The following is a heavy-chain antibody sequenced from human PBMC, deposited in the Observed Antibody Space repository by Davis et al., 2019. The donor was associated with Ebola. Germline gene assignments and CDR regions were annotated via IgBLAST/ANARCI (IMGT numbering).Heavy chain of an antibody. J-gene: IGHJ4*02. D-gene: IGHD3-10*01. Sequence: MPSETLSLTCAVYGGSFSGYYWSWIRQPPGKGLEWIGEINHSGSTNYNPSLKSRVTISVDTSNNQFSLKLTSMTAADTAVYFCARGRGRGFDSWGQGTLVTVSS. V-gene: IGHV4-34*01. CDR2: INHSGST. CDR3: ARGRGRGFDS. CDR1: GGSFSGYY.